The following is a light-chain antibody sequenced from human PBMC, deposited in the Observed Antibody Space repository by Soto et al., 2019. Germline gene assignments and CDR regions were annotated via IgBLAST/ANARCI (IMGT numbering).Light chain of an antibody. J-gene: IGKJ1*01. Sequence: VLTQSPATLSVSPGERATLSCRASQSVSSTYLAWYQQQPGQAPRLLIYGASNRATGIPDRFSGSGSGTDFTLTISRLEPEDFAVYYCQQYGSSSWTFGQGTKVDIK. CDR3: QQYGSSSWT. V-gene: IGKV3-20*01. CDR2: GAS. CDR1: QSVSSTY.